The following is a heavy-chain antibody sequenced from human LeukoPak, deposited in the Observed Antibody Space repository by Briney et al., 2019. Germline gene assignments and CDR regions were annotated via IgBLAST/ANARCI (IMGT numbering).Heavy chain of an antibody. CDR2: IHYSGST. Sequence: KSSGTLSLTCIVSGGSISSYYWSWIRQPPGKGLVWIGYIHYSGSTYYNPSLKSRVTISVDTSKNQFSLKLSSVTAADTAVYYCAREGLGSGSSCWFDPWGQGTLVTVSS. J-gene: IGHJ5*02. CDR1: GGSISSYY. D-gene: IGHD3-10*01. V-gene: IGHV4-59*12. CDR3: AREGLGSGSSCWFDP.